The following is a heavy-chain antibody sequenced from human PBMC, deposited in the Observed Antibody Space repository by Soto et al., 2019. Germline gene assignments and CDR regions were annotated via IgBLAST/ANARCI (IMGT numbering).Heavy chain of an antibody. CDR2: VSGGGTST. D-gene: IGHD1-26*01. Sequence: GGSLRLSCAGYGFSFGGYAMSWVRQAPGKGLGWISGVSGGGTSTYYAGSVKGRFTISRDSSVVYLQMNSLRADDTAVYYCAKWGGYYAYYSEMDVWGRGTTVTVSS. CDR1: GFSFGGYA. CDR3: AKWGGYYAYYSEMDV. V-gene: IGHV3-23*01. J-gene: IGHJ6*02.